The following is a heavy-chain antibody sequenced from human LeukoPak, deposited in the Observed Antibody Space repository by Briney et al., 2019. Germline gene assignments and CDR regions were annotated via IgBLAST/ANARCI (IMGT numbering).Heavy chain of an antibody. Sequence: SGTLSLTCAVSGGSISSTNWWSWVRQPPGKGLEWIGEIYRSGTTNYKPSLKSRVTISLDKSRNHFSLKLTSVTAADTAVYYCARQRGYVWGSYRYGFDPWGQGTLVTVSS. CDR1: GGSISSTNW. D-gene: IGHD3-16*02. CDR3: ARQRGYVWGSYRYGFDP. V-gene: IGHV4-4*02. J-gene: IGHJ5*02. CDR2: IYRSGTT.